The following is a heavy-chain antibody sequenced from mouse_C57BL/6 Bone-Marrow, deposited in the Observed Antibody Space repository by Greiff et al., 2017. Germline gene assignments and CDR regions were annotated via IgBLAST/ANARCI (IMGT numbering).Heavy chain of an antibody. J-gene: IGHJ2*01. D-gene: IGHD2-13*01. V-gene: IGHV5-12*01. CDR3: ARRGYGDYEGFDY. CDR1: GFTFSDYY. Sequence: EVKLVESGGGLVQPGGSLKLSCAASGFTFSDYYMYWVRQTPEKRLEWVAYISNGGGSTYYPDTVKGRFTISRDNAKNTLYLQMSRLKAEDTAMYYCARRGYGDYEGFDYWGQGTTLTVSS. CDR2: ISNGGGST.